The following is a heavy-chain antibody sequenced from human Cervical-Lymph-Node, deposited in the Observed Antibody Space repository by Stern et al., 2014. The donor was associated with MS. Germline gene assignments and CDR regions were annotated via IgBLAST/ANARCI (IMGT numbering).Heavy chain of an antibody. V-gene: IGHV1-69*09. D-gene: IGHD2-8*01. CDR3: ARDGGGVDI. CDR2: LIPSLGIA. Sequence: QEQLVESRAEVKKPGSSVKVSCKASGGTFSSYAIRWVRQAPGQGLEWVGGLIPSLGIANHAQKFQDRVTITADKSTNTGYMELSSLRSEDTALYYCARDGGGVDIWGQGTMVSVSS. CDR1: GGTFSSYA. J-gene: IGHJ3*02.